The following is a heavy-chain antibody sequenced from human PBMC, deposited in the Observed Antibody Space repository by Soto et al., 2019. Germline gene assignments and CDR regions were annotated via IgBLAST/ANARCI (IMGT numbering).Heavy chain of an antibody. CDR2: ISAYNGNK. Sequence: ASVKVSCKASGYTFTSYGISWVRQAPGQGIEWMGRISAYNGNKNYAQKLQGRVTMTTDTSTSTAYMELRSLRSDDTAVYYCARRGGYYDSSGYYPWFDPWGQGTLVTVSS. D-gene: IGHD3-22*01. V-gene: IGHV1-18*01. CDR3: ARRGGYYDSSGYYPWFDP. J-gene: IGHJ5*02. CDR1: GYTFTSYG.